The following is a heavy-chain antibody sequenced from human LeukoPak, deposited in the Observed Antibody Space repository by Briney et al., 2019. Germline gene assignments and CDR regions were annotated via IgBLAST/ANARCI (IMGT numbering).Heavy chain of an antibody. CDR3: ASVDFWSGYYAFFDY. V-gene: IGHV3-7*01. J-gene: IGHJ4*02. CDR2: IKQDGSEK. Sequence: GGSLRLSCAASGFTFSSYWMSWVRQAPGKGLEWVANIKQDGSEKYYVDSVKGRFTISRDNAKNSLHLQMNSLRAEDTAVYYCASVDFWSGYYAFFDYWGQGTLVTVSS. CDR1: GFTFSSYW. D-gene: IGHD3-3*01.